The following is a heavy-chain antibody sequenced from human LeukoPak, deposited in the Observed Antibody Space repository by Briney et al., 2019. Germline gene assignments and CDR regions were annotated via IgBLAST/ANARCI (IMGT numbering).Heavy chain of an antibody. J-gene: IGHJ4*02. V-gene: IGHV3-48*01. CDR3: ARGDYVDY. CDR1: GFTFSNYA. CDR2: ISSSSTTV. D-gene: IGHD3-16*01. Sequence: GGSLRLSCAASGFTFSNYAMHWVRQAPGKGLEWLSYISSSSTTVHYADSVKGRFTISRDNARNSLYLQMNSLRAEDTAVYYCARGDYVDYWGQGTLVTVSS.